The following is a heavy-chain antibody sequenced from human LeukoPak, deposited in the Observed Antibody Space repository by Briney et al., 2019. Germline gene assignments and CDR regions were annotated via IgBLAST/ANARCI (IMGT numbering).Heavy chain of an antibody. CDR2: IIPIFGTA. Sequence: GASVKVSCKASGGTFSSYAISWVRQAPGQGLEWMGGIIPIFGTANYAQKFQGRVTITTDESTSTAYMELSSLRSEDTAVYYCARDRVSVVVPAAIPNWFDPWGQGTLVTVSS. V-gene: IGHV1-69*05. CDR1: GGTFSSYA. CDR3: ARDRVSVVVPAAIPNWFDP. D-gene: IGHD2-2*02. J-gene: IGHJ5*02.